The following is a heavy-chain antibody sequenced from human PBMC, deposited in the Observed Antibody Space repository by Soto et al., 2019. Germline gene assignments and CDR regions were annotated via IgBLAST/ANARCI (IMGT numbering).Heavy chain of an antibody. CDR1: GFTFSSYS. CDR3: AREGGNLNWFDP. D-gene: IGHD1-26*01. CDR2: ISSSSSTI. Sequence: EVQLVESGGGLVQPGGSLRLSCAASGFTFSSYSMNWVRQAPGKGLEWVSYISSSSSTIYYADSVKGRFTISRDNAKNSLELQMNSLGDEDTAVYYCAREGGNLNWFDPWGQGALVAVSS. V-gene: IGHV3-48*02. J-gene: IGHJ5*02.